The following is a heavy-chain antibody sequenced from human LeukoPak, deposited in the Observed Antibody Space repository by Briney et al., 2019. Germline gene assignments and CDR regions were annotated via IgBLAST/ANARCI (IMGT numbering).Heavy chain of an antibody. CDR3: ATRNSSITRINRNYYYYVMDV. D-gene: IGHD2-2*01. V-gene: IGHV1-24*01. J-gene: IGHJ6*04. Sequence: ASVKVSCKVSGYTLTELSMHWVRQAPGKGLEWMGGFDPEDGETIYAQKFQGRVTMTEDTSTDTAYMELSSLRPEDTAVYFCATRNSSITRINRNYYYYVMDVWAKGTTVTVSS. CDR1: GYTLTELS. CDR2: FDPEDGET.